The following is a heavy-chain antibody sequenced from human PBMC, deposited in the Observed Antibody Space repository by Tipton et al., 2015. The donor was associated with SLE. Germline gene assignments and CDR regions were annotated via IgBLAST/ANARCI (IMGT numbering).Heavy chain of an antibody. CDR2: IHHRGST. J-gene: IGHJ4*02. D-gene: IGHD5-18*01. CDR3: ARRQRGYSYAPFDN. V-gene: IGHV4-39*01. Sequence: WVRQAPGKGLEWIGGIHHRGSTYYNPSLKSRVTISVDTSKNQFSLKLSSVTAADTAIYYCARRQRGYSYAPFDNWGQGTLVPVSS.